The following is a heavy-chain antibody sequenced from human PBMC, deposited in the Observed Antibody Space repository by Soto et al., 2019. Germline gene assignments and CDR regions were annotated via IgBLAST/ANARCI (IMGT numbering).Heavy chain of an antibody. J-gene: IGHJ4*02. D-gene: IGHD4-17*01. CDR3: ARGPDYEGYFDY. Sequence: QVRLEQSEAEVKKPGSSVKVSCKASGGTFSNYAISWVRQAPGQGLEWMGVIILPFGTPNYAQTFQGRVTITADESMTTAYMERSGLRSEDTAVYYCARGPDYEGYFDYWGRGTLVTVAS. V-gene: IGHV1-69*12. CDR2: IILPFGTP. CDR1: GGTFSNYA.